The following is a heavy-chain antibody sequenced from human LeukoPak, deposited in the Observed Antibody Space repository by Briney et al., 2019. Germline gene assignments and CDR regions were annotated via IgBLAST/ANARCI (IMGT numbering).Heavy chain of an antibody. Sequence: GGSLRLSCAASGFTFSSYWMHWVRHAPGKGLVWVSRINSDGSSTSYADSVKGRFTISRDNSKNTLYLQMNSLRAEDTAVYYCAKSPQGSYDSSAYYYTYYFDYWGQGTLVTVSS. V-gene: IGHV3-74*01. J-gene: IGHJ4*02. D-gene: IGHD3-22*01. CDR2: INSDGSST. CDR3: AKSPQGSYDSSAYYYTYYFDY. CDR1: GFTFSSYW.